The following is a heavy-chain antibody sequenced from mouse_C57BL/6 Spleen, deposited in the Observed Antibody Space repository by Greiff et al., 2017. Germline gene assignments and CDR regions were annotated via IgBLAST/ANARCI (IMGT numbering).Heavy chain of an antibody. CDR3: ARHYYGSSRYYFDY. J-gene: IGHJ2*01. V-gene: IGHV1-69*01. CDR1: GYTFTSYW. Sequence: QVQLQQPGAELVMPGASVKLSCKASGYTFTSYWMHWVKQRPGQGLEWIGEIDPSDSYTNYNQKFKGKSTLTVDKSSSTAYMQLSSLTSEDSAVYYCARHYYGSSRYYFDYWGQGTTLTVSS. D-gene: IGHD1-1*01. CDR2: IDPSDSYT.